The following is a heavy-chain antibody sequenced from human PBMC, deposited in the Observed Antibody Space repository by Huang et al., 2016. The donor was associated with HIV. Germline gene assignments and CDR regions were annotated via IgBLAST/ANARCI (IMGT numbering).Heavy chain of an antibody. V-gene: IGHV7-4-1*02. Sequence: QVQLVQSGSALKKPGASVKVSCKASGYTFTNYTMNWIRQAPGQGLEWVGWINTNTGNPTYGQGFTRRFAFSWHSAVSKAYLQVSSLEAEDTAIYCRAREAHIIGWYPPPVDHWGQGTLVTVSS. CDR2: INTNTGNP. D-gene: IGHD6-19*01. J-gene: IGHJ4*02. CDR1: GYTFTNYT. CDR3: AREAHIIGWYPPPVDH.